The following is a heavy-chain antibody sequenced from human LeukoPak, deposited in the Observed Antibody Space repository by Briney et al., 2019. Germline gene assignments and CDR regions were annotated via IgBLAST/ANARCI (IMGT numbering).Heavy chain of an antibody. J-gene: IGHJ4*02. Sequence: SVKVSCKASGGTFSSYAISWVRQAPGQGLEWMGRIIPIFGTANYAQKFQGRVTITTDESTSTAYMELSSLGSEDTAVYYCARASLQRGFTMARTSTYFDYWGQGTLVTVSS. CDR1: GGTFSSYA. D-gene: IGHD3-10*01. V-gene: IGHV1-69*05. CDR3: ARASLQRGFTMARTSTYFDY. CDR2: IIPIFGTA.